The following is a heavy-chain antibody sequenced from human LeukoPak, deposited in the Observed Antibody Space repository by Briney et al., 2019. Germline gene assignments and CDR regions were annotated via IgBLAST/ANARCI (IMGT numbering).Heavy chain of an antibody. D-gene: IGHD6-13*01. CDR1: GGSISSYY. CDR2: IYSSGST. J-gene: IGHJ5*02. Sequence: SETLSLTCTVSGGSISSYYWSWIRQPPGKGLECIGYIYSSGSTNYNPSLKSRVTISVDTSKNQFSLKLSSVTAADTAVYYCARVSSSWSNWFDPWGQGTLVTASS. CDR3: ARVSSSWSNWFDP. V-gene: IGHV4-59*01.